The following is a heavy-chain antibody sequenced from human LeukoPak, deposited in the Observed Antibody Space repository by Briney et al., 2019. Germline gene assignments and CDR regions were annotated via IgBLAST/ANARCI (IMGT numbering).Heavy chain of an antibody. CDR3: AKDRNFYDSSGLAFDI. D-gene: IGHD3-22*01. V-gene: IGHV3-30*04. CDR1: GFTFSTYA. Sequence: PGRSLRLSCAASGFTFSTYAMHWVRQAPGKGLEWVALISYDGSNKYYADSVKGRFTISRDNSKNTLYLQMNSLRAEDTAVYYCAKDRNFYDSSGLAFDIWGQGTMVTVSS. CDR2: ISYDGSNK. J-gene: IGHJ3*02.